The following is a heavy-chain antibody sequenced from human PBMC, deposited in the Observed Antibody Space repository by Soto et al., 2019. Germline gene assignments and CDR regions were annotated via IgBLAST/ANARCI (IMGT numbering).Heavy chain of an antibody. Sequence: SETLSLTCSVSGVSVSSGSHYWSWLRQPPGKGLEWIGFIYYSGSTNYKSSLKSRVTISVDLSKIQCSLKVTSVTAADTAVYFCARDPLGYSSSQCFDQWGHGILVTVSS. V-gene: IGHV4-61*01. D-gene: IGHD6-19*01. CDR3: ARDPLGYSSSQCFDQ. J-gene: IGHJ4*01. CDR1: GVSVSSGSHY. CDR2: IYYSGST.